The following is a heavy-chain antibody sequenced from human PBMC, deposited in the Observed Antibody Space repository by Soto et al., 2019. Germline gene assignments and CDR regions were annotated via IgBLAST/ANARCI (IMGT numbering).Heavy chain of an antibody. CDR2: ISYDGSNK. D-gene: IGHD3-10*01. Sequence: GGSLRLSCAASGFTFSIYAMHWVRHAPGKGLEWVAVISYDGSNKYYADSVKGRFTISRDNSKNTLYLQMNSLRAEDTAVYYCARELLWFGELTGPGDYWGQGTLVTVSS. J-gene: IGHJ4*02. CDR1: GFTFSIYA. V-gene: IGHV3-30-3*01. CDR3: ARELLWFGELTGPGDY.